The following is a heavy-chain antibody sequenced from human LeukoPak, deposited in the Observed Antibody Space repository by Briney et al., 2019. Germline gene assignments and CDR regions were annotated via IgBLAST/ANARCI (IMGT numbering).Heavy chain of an antibody. Sequence: GGSLRLSCVGSGLTFSGFELNWVRQAPGKGLEWVSYIKSDGSLKTYADAVKGRFAISRDNAKNSLYLQMNSLRAEDTAVYYCARRFRAWGQGILVTVSS. CDR3: ARRFRA. CDR1: GLTFSGFE. J-gene: IGHJ5*02. V-gene: IGHV3-48*03. CDR2: IKSDGSLK.